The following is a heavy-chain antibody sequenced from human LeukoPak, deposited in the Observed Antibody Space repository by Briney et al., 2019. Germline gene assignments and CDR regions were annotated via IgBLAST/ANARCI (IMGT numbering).Heavy chain of an antibody. CDR1: GFTFSSYE. V-gene: IGHV3-48*03. CDR3: ARVDYDFWSGYWGVDY. D-gene: IGHD3-3*01. CDR2: ISSSGSTI. J-gene: IGHJ4*02. Sequence: GGSLRLSCAASGFTFSSYEMNWVRQAPGEGREWVSYISSSGSTIYYADSVKGRFTISRDNDKNSLYLQMNSLRAEDTAVYYCARVDYDFWSGYWGVDYWGQGTLVTVSS.